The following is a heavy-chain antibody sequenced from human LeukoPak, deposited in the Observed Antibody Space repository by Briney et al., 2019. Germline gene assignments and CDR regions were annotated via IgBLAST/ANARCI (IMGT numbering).Heavy chain of an antibody. D-gene: IGHD6-6*01. CDR2: IIPIFGTA. CDR3: AKEGLKRLENNWFDP. CDR1: GGTFSSYA. J-gene: IGHJ5*02. V-gene: IGHV1-69*01. Sequence: ASVKVSCKASGGTFSSYAISWVRQAPGQGLEWMGGIIPIFGTANYAQKFQGRVTITADESTSTAYMELSSLRSEDTAVYYCAKEGLKRLENNWFDPWGQGTLVTVSS.